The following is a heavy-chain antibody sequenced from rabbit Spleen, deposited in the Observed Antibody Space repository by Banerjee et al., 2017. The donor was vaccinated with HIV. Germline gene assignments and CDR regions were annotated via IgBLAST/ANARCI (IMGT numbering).Heavy chain of an antibody. D-gene: IGHD8-1*01. CDR1: GFSFSNNDY. CDR3: AMDTGSSFSSYGMDL. V-gene: IGHV1S40*01. Sequence: QSLEESGGDLVKPGASLTLTCTASGFSFSNNDYMCWVRQAPGRGLECIACIDAGSGRVTYYASWAKGRFTISKTSSTTVTLQMTSLTAADTATYFFAMDTGSSFSSYGMDLWGPGTLVTVS. CDR2: IDAGSGRVT. J-gene: IGHJ6*01.